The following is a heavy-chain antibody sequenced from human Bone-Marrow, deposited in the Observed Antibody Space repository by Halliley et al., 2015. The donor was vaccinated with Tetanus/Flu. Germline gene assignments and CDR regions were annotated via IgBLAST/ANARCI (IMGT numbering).Heavy chain of an antibody. CDR2: IYSDLSA. J-gene: IGHJ4*02. D-gene: IGHD3-10*01. Sequence: SLRLSCAASGFKFSSFAMSWVRQAPGKGLEWVSNIYSDLSAYYADSVKGRFTISRDDSETTLYLQLNSLRADDTAVYYCAKQSYYDSGSFDYWGQGTLVTVSS. CDR3: AKQSYYDSGSFDY. CDR1: GFKFSSFA. V-gene: IGHV3-23*05.